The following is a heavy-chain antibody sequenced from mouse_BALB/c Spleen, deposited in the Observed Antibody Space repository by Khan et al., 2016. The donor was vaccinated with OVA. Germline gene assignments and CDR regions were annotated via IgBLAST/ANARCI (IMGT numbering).Heavy chain of an antibody. CDR3: SIINA. J-gene: IGHJ2*01. CDR1: GYNITNNY. CDR2: IYPGTGNT. Sequence: EVQLEQSGAELVKPGASVKLSCKASGYNITNNYMHWVKQRPGQGLEWIGRIYPGTGNTKYDEKFKGKATITADTSSNTAYLQLSSLTSLDTAVYDWSIINAWGQGTTLTVSS. V-gene: IGHV14-3*02.